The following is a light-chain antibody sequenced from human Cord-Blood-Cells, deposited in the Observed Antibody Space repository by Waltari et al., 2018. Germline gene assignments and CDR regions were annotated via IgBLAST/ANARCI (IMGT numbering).Light chain of an antibody. V-gene: IGKV3-20*01. Sequence: ETVLTQSPGTLSLSPGERATISCRASQSVSSSYLAWYQQKPGQAPRLLIYGASSRATGIPDRFSGSGSGTDFTLTISRLEPEDFAVYYCQQYGSSRSITFGQGTRLEIK. CDR3: QQYGSSRSIT. J-gene: IGKJ5*01. CDR2: GAS. CDR1: QSVSSSY.